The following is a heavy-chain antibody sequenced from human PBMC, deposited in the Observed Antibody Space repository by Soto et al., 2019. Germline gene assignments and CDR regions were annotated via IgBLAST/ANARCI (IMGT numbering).Heavy chain of an antibody. Sequence: ASVKVSCKASGYTFTGYYMHWVRQAPGQGLEWMGWINPNSGGTNYEQKFQGRVTMTRDTSISTAYMELSRLRSDDTAVYYCARVGSSGYYYGPYYYYGMDVWGQGTTVTVSS. CDR2: INPNSGGT. J-gene: IGHJ6*02. CDR1: GYTFTGYY. CDR3: ARVGSSGYYYGPYYYYGMDV. D-gene: IGHD3-22*01. V-gene: IGHV1-2*02.